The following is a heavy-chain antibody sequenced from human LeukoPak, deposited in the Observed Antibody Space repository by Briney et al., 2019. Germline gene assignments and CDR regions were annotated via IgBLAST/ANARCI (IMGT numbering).Heavy chain of an antibody. J-gene: IGHJ3*02. CDR3: ARDRSPGGGYDDAFDI. D-gene: IGHD5-12*01. CDR1: GFTFDDYG. V-gene: IGHV3-20*01. CDR2: INWNGGST. Sequence: GGSLRLSCAASGFTFDDYGMSWARQAPGKGLEWVSGINWNGGSTGYVDSVKGRFTISRDNAKNSLYLQMNSLRAEDTALYHCARDRSPGGGYDDAFDIWGQGTMVTVSS.